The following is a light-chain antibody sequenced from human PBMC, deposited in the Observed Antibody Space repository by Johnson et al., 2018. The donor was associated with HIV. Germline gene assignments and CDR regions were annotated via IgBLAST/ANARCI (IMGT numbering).Light chain of an antibody. Sequence: QSVLTQPPSVSAAPGQKVTISCSGSSSNIGNNSVSWYQQLPGTAPKLLIYENNKRPSGIPDRFSGSKSGTSATLGITGLQTGDEADYYCGTWDSSLSADVFGTGTKVT. V-gene: IGLV1-51*02. CDR2: ENN. J-gene: IGLJ1*01. CDR1: SSNIGNNS. CDR3: GTWDSSLSADV.